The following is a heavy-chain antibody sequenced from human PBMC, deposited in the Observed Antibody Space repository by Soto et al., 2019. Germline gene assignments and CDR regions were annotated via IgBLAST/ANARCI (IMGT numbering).Heavy chain of an antibody. Sequence: EVQLVESGGGLFQLGGSLRLSWEAPGFPFSTYSFNWFRQAPGKGLEWVSYISSSTRIIYFADSVKGRFTISRDNAKNSLYLQMNSLRAEDTAVYYCARDLPIYGGAFDIWGQGTMVTVSS. CDR1: GFPFSTYS. D-gene: IGHD3-10*01. CDR3: ARDLPIYGGAFDI. CDR2: ISSSTRII. J-gene: IGHJ3*02. V-gene: IGHV3-48*01.